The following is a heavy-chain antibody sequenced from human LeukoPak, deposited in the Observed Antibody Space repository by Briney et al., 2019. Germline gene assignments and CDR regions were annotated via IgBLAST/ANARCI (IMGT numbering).Heavy chain of an antibody. CDR3: AIFGGYSGYDLFDY. CDR1: GFTFSSYT. J-gene: IGHJ4*02. Sequence: GGSLRLSCAASGFTFSSYTINWVRQAPGRGLEWVSSISSDGSFIFYGDSVRGRLTISRDNAKNSVYLQMKSLSADDTAVYYCAIFGGYSGYDLFDYWGQGALVTVSS. CDR2: ISSDGSFI. V-gene: IGHV3-21*01. D-gene: IGHD5-12*01.